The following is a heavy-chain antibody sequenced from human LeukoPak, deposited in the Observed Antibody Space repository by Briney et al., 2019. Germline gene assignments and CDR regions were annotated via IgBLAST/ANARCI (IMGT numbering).Heavy chain of an antibody. D-gene: IGHD3-10*01. V-gene: IGHV6-1*01. J-gene: IGHJ4*02. Sequence: SQTLSLTCAISGDSVSSNSAAWNWIRQSPSRGLEWLGRTYYSSKWYTNYALSVRGRITINPDTSKNHFSLQLNSVTPEDTAVYYCARDWSGNVAIDYWGQGTLVTVSS. CDR2: TYYSSKWYT. CDR1: GDSVSSNSAA. CDR3: ARDWSGNVAIDY.